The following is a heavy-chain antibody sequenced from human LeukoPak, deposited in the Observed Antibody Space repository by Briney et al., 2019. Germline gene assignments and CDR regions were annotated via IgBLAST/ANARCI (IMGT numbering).Heavy chain of an antibody. D-gene: IGHD6-13*01. CDR2: INTSGTN. V-gene: IGHV4-4*07. J-gene: IGHJ4*02. CDR1: GGSISSYY. CDR3: AREGSSWRFLDY. Sequence: SETLSLTCNVSGGSISSYYWSWIRQPAGKGLEWIGRINTSGTNNSNASLKSRVTMSIDTSKNQFSLKLSSVTAADTAVYYCAREGSSWRFLDYWGQGTLVTVSS.